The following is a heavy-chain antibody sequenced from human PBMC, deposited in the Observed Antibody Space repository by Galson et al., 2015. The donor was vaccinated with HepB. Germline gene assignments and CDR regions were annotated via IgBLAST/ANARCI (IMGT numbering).Heavy chain of an antibody. CDR1: GFTFSSYA. J-gene: IGHJ4*02. CDR2: ISYDGSNK. D-gene: IGHD1-26*01. CDR3: ARGVRVGATIRGVLLFDY. Sequence: SLRLSCAASGFTFSSYALHWVRQAPGKGLEWVAVISYDGSNKYYADSVKGRFTISRDNSKNTLYLQMNSLRAEDTAVYYCARGVRVGATIRGVLLFDYWGQGTLVTVSS. V-gene: IGHV3-30-3*01.